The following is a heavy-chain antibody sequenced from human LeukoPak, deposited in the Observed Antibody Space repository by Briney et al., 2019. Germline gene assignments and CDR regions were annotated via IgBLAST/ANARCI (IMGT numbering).Heavy chain of an antibody. V-gene: IGHV4-34*01. J-gene: IGHJ4*02. CDR2: INHSGST. CDR3: ARGAGVNDGDYDLYFDY. D-gene: IGHD4-17*01. CDR1: GFTVSSNY. Sequence: PGGSLRLSCAASGFTVSSNYMSWVRQAPGKGLEWIGEINHSGSTDYNPSLKSRVTISLDTSKNQFPLKLSSVTAADTAVYYCARGAGVNDGDYDLYFDYWGQGTLVTVSS.